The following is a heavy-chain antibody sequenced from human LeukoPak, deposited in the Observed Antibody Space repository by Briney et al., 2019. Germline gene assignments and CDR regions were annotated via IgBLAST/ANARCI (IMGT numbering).Heavy chain of an antibody. CDR3: AKAGIVATMNADWFDP. Sequence: ASVKVSCKASGYTFTSYDINWVRQATGQGLEWMGWMNPNSGNTGHAQKFQGRVTMTRDTSISTAYMELSSLRSEDTAVYYCAKAGIVATMNADWFDPWGQGTLVTVSS. V-gene: IGHV1-8*01. CDR2: MNPNSGNT. D-gene: IGHD5-12*01. J-gene: IGHJ5*02. CDR1: GYTFTSYD.